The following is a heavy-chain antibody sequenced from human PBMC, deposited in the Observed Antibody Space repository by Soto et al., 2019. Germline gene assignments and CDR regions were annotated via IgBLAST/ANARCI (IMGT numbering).Heavy chain of an antibody. D-gene: IGHD5-18*01. CDR2: INSDGSST. CDR1: GFTFSSYW. J-gene: IGHJ6*03. Sequence: GGSLRLSCAASGFTFSSYWMHWVRQAPGKGLVWVSRINSDGSSTSYADSVKGRFTISRDNAKNTLYLQMNSLRAEDTAVYYCARGPRYSYGPDYYYYYMDVWGKGTTVTVSS. V-gene: IGHV3-74*01. CDR3: ARGPRYSYGPDYYYYYMDV.